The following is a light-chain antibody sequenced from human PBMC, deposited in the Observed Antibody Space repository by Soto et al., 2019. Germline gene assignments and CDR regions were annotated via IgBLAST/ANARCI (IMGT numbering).Light chain of an antibody. V-gene: IGKV3-15*01. CDR1: QSVSNN. CDR3: QQYNNWPPLT. Sequence: ILMTQSPATLSVSPGERATLSCRASQSVSNNLAWYQQKPGQAPRLLIYDASTRATGIPARFSGSGSGTEFTLTISGLQSVDFAVYYCQQYNNWPPLTFGQGTKVEIK. CDR2: DAS. J-gene: IGKJ1*01.